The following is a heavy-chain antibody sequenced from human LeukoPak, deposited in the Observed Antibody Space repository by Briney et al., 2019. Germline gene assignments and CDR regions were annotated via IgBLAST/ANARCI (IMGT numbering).Heavy chain of an antibody. CDR2: IYHSGST. CDR3: ARAPYGGLDY. Sequence: SETLSLTCTVSGGSISISSYYWGWIRQPPGKGLEWIGSIYHSGSTYYNPSLKSRVTILVDTSKNHFSLKLSSVTAADTAVYYCARAPYGGLDYWGQGTLVTVSS. D-gene: IGHD4-23*01. J-gene: IGHJ4*02. V-gene: IGHV4-39*07. CDR1: GGSISISSYY.